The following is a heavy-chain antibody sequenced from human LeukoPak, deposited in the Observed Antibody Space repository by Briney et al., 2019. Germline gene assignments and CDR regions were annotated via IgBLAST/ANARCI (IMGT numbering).Heavy chain of an antibody. J-gene: IGHJ4*02. V-gene: IGHV1-2*02. Sequence: ASVKVSCKASGYTFTGYYMHWVRQAPGQGPKWMGWINPNSGGTNYAQKFQGRVTMARDTSISTAYMELSRLRSDDTAVYYCARVAGYYYDSSGYYFGFDYWGQGTLVTVSS. CDR2: INPNSGGT. CDR3: ARVAGYYYDSSGYYFGFDY. CDR1: GYTFTGYY. D-gene: IGHD3-22*01.